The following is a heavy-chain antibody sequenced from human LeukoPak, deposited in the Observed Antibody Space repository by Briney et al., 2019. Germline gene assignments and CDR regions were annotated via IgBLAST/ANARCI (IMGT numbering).Heavy chain of an antibody. D-gene: IGHD3-9*01. V-gene: IGHV3-7*01. Sequence: GGSLRLSCAASGFTFSSYWMSWVRQAPGKGLEWVANIKQDGSEKYYVDSVKGRFTISRDNAKNSLYLQMNSLRAEDTAVYYCARDKGLTYYDILTGSYYFDYWGQGTLVTVSS. CDR2: IKQDGSEK. J-gene: IGHJ4*02. CDR1: GFTFSSYW. CDR3: ARDKGLTYYDILTGSYYFDY.